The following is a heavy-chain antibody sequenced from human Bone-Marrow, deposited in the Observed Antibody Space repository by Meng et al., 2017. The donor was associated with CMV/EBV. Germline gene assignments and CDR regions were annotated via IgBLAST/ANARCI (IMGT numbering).Heavy chain of an antibody. V-gene: IGHV2-5*02. CDR2: IYWDDDK. CDR3: AHRRGLQGYWDAGYFDY. D-gene: IGHD1-1*01. CDR1: FSRSASGVG. J-gene: IGHJ4*02. Sequence: FSRSASGVGVDWIRQSPGKALEWLALIYWDDDKCYSPSLRSRLTITKDTPRNQVVLTRTNMDPVDTATYYCAHRRGLQGYWDAGYFDYWGQGTLVTVSS.